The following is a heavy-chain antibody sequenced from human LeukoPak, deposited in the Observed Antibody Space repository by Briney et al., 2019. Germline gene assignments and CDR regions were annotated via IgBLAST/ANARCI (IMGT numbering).Heavy chain of an antibody. CDR3: ATAIRLLFEWWSFDL. CDR2: IYSGGST. D-gene: IGHD3-3*01. J-gene: IGHJ2*01. Sequence: GGSLRLSCAASRFTVGSTYMSWVRQAPGKGLEWVSAIYSGGSTYYADSVKGRFTISRDNPKNAVYLQMSSLRAEDTAVYYCATAIRLLFEWWSFDLWGRGTLVTVSS. CDR1: RFTVGSTY. V-gene: IGHV3-53*01.